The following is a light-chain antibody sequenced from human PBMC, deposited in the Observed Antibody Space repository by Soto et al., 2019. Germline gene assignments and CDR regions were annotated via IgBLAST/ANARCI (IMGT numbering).Light chain of an antibody. V-gene: IGKV1-39*01. CDR3: QQSYSAPYT. CDR2: NSS. CDR1: QNIATY. J-gene: IGKJ2*01. Sequence: DIQMTQSPSSLSASVGDRVSITCRASQNIATYLNWYQQKPGQKPGKAPKLLIYNSSSLQSGVXSXXSGSGSATDFTLTISSLQPEDFAIYYCQQSYSAPYTFGQGTKLEIK.